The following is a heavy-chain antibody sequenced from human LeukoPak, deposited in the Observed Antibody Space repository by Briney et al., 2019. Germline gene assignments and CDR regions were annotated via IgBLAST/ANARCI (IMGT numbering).Heavy chain of an antibody. CDR1: GFTFSSYG. CDR2: IKQDGSEK. J-gene: IGHJ4*02. Sequence: GGSLRLSCAASGFTFSSYGMHWVRQAPGKGLEWVANIKQDGSEKYYVDSVKGRFTISRDNAKNSLYLQMNSLRAEDTAVYYCARDDLWLVDYWGQGTLVTVSS. V-gene: IGHV3-7*03. CDR3: ARDDLWLVDY. D-gene: IGHD6-19*01.